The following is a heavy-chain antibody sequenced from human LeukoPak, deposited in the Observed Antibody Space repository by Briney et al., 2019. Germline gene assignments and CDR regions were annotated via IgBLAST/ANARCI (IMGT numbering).Heavy chain of an antibody. CDR2: INPSGGST. CDR3: ARDILPSYSGYDRTLPDY. J-gene: IGHJ4*02. V-gene: IGHV1-46*01. Sequence: ASVKVSCKASGYTFTSYYMHWVRQAPGQGLEGMEIINPSGGSTSYAQKFQGRVTMTRDTSTSTVYMELSSLRSEDTAVYYCARDILPSYSGYDRTLPDYWGQGTLVTVSS. CDR1: GYTFTSYY. D-gene: IGHD5-12*01.